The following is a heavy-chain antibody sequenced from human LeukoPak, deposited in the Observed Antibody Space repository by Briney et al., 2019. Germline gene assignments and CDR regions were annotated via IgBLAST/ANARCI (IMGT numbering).Heavy chain of an antibody. V-gene: IGHV1-18*01. Sequence: ASVKVSCKASGYTFTSYGISWVRQAPGQGLERMGWISAYNGNTNYAQKLQGRVTMTTDTSTSTAYMELRSLRSDDTAVYYCARDGPDYDFWSGYSDPKFDYWGQGTLVTVSS. D-gene: IGHD3-3*01. J-gene: IGHJ4*02. CDR2: ISAYNGNT. CDR1: GYTFTSYG. CDR3: ARDGPDYDFWSGYSDPKFDY.